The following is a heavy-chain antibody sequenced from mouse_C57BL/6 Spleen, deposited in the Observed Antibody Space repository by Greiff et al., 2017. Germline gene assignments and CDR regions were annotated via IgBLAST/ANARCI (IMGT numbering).Heavy chain of an antibody. J-gene: IGHJ2*01. CDR3: ARLGYYGSSYN. CDR2: IDPSDSYT. Sequence: QVQLQQPGAELVRPGTSVKLSCKASGYTFTSYWMHWVKQRPGQGLEWIGVIDPSDSYTNYNQKFKGKATLTVDTSSSTAYMQLSSLTSEDSAVYYCARLGYYGSSYNWGKGTTLTVSS. V-gene: IGHV1-59*01. CDR1: GYTFTSYW. D-gene: IGHD1-1*01.